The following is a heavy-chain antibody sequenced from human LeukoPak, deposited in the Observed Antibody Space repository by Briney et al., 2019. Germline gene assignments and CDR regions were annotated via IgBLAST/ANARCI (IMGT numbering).Heavy chain of an antibody. V-gene: IGHV3-21*01. Sequence: GGSLRLSCAASGFTFSSMNWVRQAPGKGLEWVSSISSSSSYIYYADSVKGRFTISRDNAKNSLYLQMNSLRAEDTAVYYCARDLLIVGATNDAFNIWGKGTMSPSLQ. D-gene: IGHD1-26*01. CDR2: ISSSSSYI. CDR1: GFTFSS. CDR3: ARDLLIVGATNDAFNI. J-gene: IGHJ3*02.